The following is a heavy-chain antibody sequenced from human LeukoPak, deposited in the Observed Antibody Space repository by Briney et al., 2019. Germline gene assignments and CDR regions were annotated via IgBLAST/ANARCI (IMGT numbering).Heavy chain of an antibody. CDR2: IYPGDSDT. J-gene: IGHJ3*02. CDR1: GYSFTSYW. CDR3: ARAMRLWFGELSESRYAFDI. V-gene: IGHV5-51*01. D-gene: IGHD3-10*01. Sequence: GESLKISCKGSGYSFTSYWIGWVRQMPGKGLEWMGIIYPGDSDTRYSPSFQGQVTISADKSISTAYLQWSSLKASDTAMYYCARAMRLWFGELSESRYAFDIWGQGTMVTVSS.